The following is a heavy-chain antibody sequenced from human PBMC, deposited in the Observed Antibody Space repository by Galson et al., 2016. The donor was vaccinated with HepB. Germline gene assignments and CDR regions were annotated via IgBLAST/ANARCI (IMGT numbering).Heavy chain of an antibody. J-gene: IGHJ6*04. CDR2: ISRSGDST. V-gene: IGHV3-23*01. Sequence: SLRLSCAASGFSFSSYGMTWVRQAPGKGLEVVSSISRSGDSTDYADSVKGRFTISRDNFKNTLSLQMNSLRAEDTAVYYCVQGSTAPAVWGKGTTVTVSS. CDR1: GFSFSSYG. CDR3: VQGSTAPAV. D-gene: IGHD1-26*01.